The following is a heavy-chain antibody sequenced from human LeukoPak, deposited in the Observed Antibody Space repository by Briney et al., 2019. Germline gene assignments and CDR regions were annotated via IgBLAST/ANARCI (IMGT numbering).Heavy chain of an antibody. Sequence: SETLSLTCTVSGGSVSSGSYYWSWIRQPPGKGLEWIGYIYYSGSTNYNPSLKSRVTISVDTSKNQFSLKLSSATAADTAVYYCARVRMTTVTLPFDYLGQGTLVTVSS. CDR1: GGSVSSGSYY. CDR3: ARVRMTTVTLPFDY. CDR2: IYYSGST. V-gene: IGHV4-61*01. D-gene: IGHD4-17*01. J-gene: IGHJ4*02.